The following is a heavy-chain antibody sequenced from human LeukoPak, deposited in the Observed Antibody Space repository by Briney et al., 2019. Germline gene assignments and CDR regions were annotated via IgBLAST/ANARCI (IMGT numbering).Heavy chain of an antibody. J-gene: IGHJ1*01. D-gene: IGHD2-15*01. V-gene: IGHV3-30*04. CDR2: ISYDGKNT. Sequence: GGSLRLSCAASGFSFSNYAMHWVRQAPGKGLEWVAVISYDGKNTYYTDSVKGRFTISRDNSKNTLYLQMNSLRSEETAMYYCVRDRISYCSGGSCRFEYFQHWGQGTLVTVSS. CDR1: GFSFSNYA. CDR3: VRDRISYCSGGSCRFEYFQH.